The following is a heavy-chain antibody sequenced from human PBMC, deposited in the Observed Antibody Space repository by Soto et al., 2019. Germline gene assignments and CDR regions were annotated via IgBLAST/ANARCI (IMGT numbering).Heavy chain of an antibody. D-gene: IGHD2-21*02. CDR1: GYRFNTYY. CDR2: IHPSGGGS. V-gene: IGHV1-46*02. J-gene: IGHJ4*02. CDR3: ARGGHIAVVTDSFDS. Sequence: ASVKVSCASCGYRFNTYYLHWVRQAPGQGLEWMGMIHPSGGGSTYAQKFLGRVTMTMDSSTSTVFMELTSLRSADTAVYYCARGGHIAVVTDSFDSWGQGTLVTVSS.